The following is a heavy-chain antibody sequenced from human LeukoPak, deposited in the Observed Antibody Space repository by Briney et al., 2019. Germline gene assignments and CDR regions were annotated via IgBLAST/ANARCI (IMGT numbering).Heavy chain of an antibody. D-gene: IGHD5-18*01. CDR3: TRQSFALQLWEQESDY. J-gene: IGHJ4*02. V-gene: IGHV5-51*01. CDR2: INPGDSDT. CDR1: GYSFTTYW. Sequence: PGESLKISCMLSGYSFTTYWIGWVRQMRGKGLEWRGIINPGDSDTRYSPPFQGQVTISADKSISTAFLQWSSLKASDTAMYYCTRQSFALQLWEQESDYWGRGTLVSVSS.